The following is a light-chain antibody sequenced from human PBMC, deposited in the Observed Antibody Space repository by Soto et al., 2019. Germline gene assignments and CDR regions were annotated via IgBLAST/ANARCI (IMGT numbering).Light chain of an antibody. J-gene: IGKJ1*01. V-gene: IGKV3-20*01. CDR3: QQYASSWWT. CDR2: GSS. Sequence: EIVLTQSPGTLSLSPGERATLSCRASQSVASAYLAWYQHKPGQAPRLLIYGSSSRAVGVPDRISGSGSGKDFTLTISRLEPEDFAVYYCQQYASSWWTFGQGTKVEAK. CDR1: QSVASAY.